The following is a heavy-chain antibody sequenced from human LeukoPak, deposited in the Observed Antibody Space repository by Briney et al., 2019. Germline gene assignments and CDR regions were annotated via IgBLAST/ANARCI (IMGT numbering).Heavy chain of an antibody. V-gene: IGHV3-30*02. D-gene: IGHD3-10*01. CDR2: LQYDRTNV. J-gene: IGHJ4*02. Sequence: GGSLRLSCAASRFSFSSYGMHWVRQAPGKGLEWVAYLQYDRTNVQYADSVKGRFTISRDNAKNSLYLQMNSLRAEDTAVYYCARGRRGSEYYYGSGVDAQFDYWGQGTLVTVSS. CDR3: ARGRRGSEYYYGSGVDAQFDY. CDR1: RFSFSSYG.